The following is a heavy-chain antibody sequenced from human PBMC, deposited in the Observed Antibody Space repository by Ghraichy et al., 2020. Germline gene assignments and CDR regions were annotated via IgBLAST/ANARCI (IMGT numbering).Heavy chain of an antibody. CDR2: MHTNGDT. J-gene: IGHJ4*02. V-gene: IGHV3-53*01. D-gene: IGHD3-3*01. CDR3: AREYSEFFTDRASDY. Sequence: GESLNISCEAIEFIVSDYNMAWVRQAPGKGLEWVSLMHTNGDTFYADSVKGRFTMSRDKFKNSVFLDMTGLRVEDTAVYYCAREYSEFFTDRASDYWGRGTLVTVSS. CDR1: EFIVSDYN.